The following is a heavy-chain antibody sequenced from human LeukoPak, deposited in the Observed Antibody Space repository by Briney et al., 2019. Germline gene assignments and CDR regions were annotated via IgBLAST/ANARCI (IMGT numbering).Heavy chain of an antibody. CDR3: ARYGVEWWHQDYYYYGMDV. V-gene: IGHV4-4*08. CDR1: SNSISSYY. Sequence: SETLSLTCSISSNSISSYYWSWIRQPPGKGLEWIGYVHASGTSKYNPSLKSRVTMSVDMSKNQFSLNLSSVTAADTAVYYCARYGVEWWHQDYYYYGMDVWGQGTTVTVSS. CDR2: VHASGTS. D-gene: IGHD3-3*01. J-gene: IGHJ6*02.